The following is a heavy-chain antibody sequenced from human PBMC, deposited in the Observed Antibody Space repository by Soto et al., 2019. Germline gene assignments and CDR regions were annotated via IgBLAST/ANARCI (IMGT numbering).Heavy chain of an antibody. CDR3: AREGVDTAMVTYYYYYGMDV. J-gene: IGHJ6*02. CDR2: INSDGSST. Sequence: GGSLRLSCAASGFTFSSYWMHWVRQAPGKGLVWVSRINSDGSSTSYADSVKGRFTISRDNAKNTLYLQMNSLRAEDTAVYYCAREGVDTAMVTYYYYYGMDVWGQGTTVTVSS. CDR1: GFTFSSYW. V-gene: IGHV3-74*01. D-gene: IGHD5-18*01.